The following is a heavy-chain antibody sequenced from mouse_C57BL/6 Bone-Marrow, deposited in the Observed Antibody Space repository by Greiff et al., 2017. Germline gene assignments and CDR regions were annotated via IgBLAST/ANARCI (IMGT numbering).Heavy chain of an antibody. J-gene: IGHJ4*01. D-gene: IGHD1-1*01. CDR1: GFTFSSYG. CDR3: ARRGYGSSS. Sequence: VQLQQSGGDLAKPGGSLKLSCAASGFTFSSYGMSWVRQTPDKRLEWVATISSGGSYTYYPDSVKGRCTISRDNAKNTLYLQMSSLKSEDTAMYYCARRGYGSSSWGQGTSVTVSS. CDR2: ISSGGSYT. V-gene: IGHV5-6*01.